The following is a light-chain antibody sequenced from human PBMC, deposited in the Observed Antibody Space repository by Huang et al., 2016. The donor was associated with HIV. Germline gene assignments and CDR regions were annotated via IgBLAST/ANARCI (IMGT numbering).Light chain of an antibody. J-gene: IGKJ2*01. CDR3: QQYNNWPPEYT. CDR2: GAY. CDR1: QSVSSN. Sequence: EIVMTQSPATLSVSPGERASLSCRASQSVSSNLAWYQQKPGQAPRLLIFGAYSRATGIPARFSGSGSGTEFTLTISSLQSEDYAVYYCQQYNNWPPEYTFGQGTKVDI. V-gene: IGKV3-15*01.